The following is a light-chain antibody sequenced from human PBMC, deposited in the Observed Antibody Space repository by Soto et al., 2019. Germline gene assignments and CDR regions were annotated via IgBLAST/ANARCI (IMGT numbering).Light chain of an antibody. CDR1: SSNIGSNY. CDR2: RNN. J-gene: IGLJ2*01. V-gene: IGLV1-47*01. CDR3: AAWDDSLHVV. Sequence: QSVLTQPPSASGTPGQRVTISCSGSSSNIGSNYVYWYQQLPGTAPQLLIYRNNQRPSGVPDRFSGSKSGTSASLAISGLRSEDEADYYCAAWDDSLHVVFGGGTKVTVL.